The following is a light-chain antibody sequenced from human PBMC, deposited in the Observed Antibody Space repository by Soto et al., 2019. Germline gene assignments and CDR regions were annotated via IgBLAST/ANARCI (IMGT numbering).Light chain of an antibody. CDR2: GAS. J-gene: IGKJ1*01. CDR3: QQSSNWTRT. Sequence: DIVMTQSPATLSVSPGERVTLSCRASQFISKSLAWYQQRPGQPPRLLVYGASTRAAGISARFSVSGSGTEFTLTISRLKSEDFAVYYCQQSSNWTRTFCQGTKVDIK. V-gene: IGKV3-15*01. CDR1: QFISKS.